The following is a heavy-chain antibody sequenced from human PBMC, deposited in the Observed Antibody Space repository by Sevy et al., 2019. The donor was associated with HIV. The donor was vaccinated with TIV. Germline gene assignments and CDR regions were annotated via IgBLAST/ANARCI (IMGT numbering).Heavy chain of an antibody. Sequence: GGSLRLSCAASGFTFSADWMNWVRQAPGKGLERVANIKSDGSDKHYVDSVEGRFTISRDNAKNSLYLQMNSLRVEDTAVYYCAQEVFWRFDSWGQGTLVTVSS. CDR1: GFTFSADW. D-gene: IGHD3-3*01. CDR2: IKSDGSDK. CDR3: AQEVFWRFDS. V-gene: IGHV3-7*01. J-gene: IGHJ4*02.